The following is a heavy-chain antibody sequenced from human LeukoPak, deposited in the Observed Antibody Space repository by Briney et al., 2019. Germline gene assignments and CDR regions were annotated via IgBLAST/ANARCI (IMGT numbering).Heavy chain of an antibody. CDR2: IASDGSNK. D-gene: IGHD3-10*01. CDR1: GFTFNNYA. V-gene: IGHV3-30*18. J-gene: IGHJ4*02. CDR3: AKAPNYGSGSSYFDY. Sequence: GGSLRLSCAASGFTFNNYAMHWVRQAPGKGLEWVAVIASDGSNKYYGDSVKGRFTISRDNSESTLYVQMNSLRAEDTAVYYCAKAPNYGSGSSYFDYWGQGTLVTVSS.